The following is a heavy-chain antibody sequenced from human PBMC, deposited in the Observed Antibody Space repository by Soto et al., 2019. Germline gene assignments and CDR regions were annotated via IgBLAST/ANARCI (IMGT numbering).Heavy chain of an antibody. J-gene: IGHJ6*02. V-gene: IGHV1-18*04. CDR2: ISAYNGNT. CDR1: GYTFTSYG. Sequence: GASVKVSCKASGYTFTSYGISWVRQAPGQGLEWMGWISAYNGNTNYAQKLQGRVTMTTDTFTSTAYMELRSLRSDDTAVYYCATHSSGWYSLYYYYYYGMDVWGQGTTVTVSS. CDR3: ATHSSGWYSLYYYYYYGMDV. D-gene: IGHD6-19*01.